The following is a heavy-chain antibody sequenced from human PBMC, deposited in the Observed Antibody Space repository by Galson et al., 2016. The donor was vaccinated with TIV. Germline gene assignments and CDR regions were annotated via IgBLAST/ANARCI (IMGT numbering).Heavy chain of an antibody. CDR3: ARHATPEVWFAYSWFDP. Sequence: SLRLSCAASGFTFGSYGMHWVRHGPGKGLEWVAFISYDRSDKHYADSVKGRFTISRDNSKNTLYLQMSSLRPEDTAVYYCARHATPEVWFAYSWFDPWGQGTLVIVSS. J-gene: IGHJ5*02. V-gene: IGHV3-30-3*01. CDR1: GFTFGSYG. CDR2: ISYDRSDK. D-gene: IGHD3-10*01.